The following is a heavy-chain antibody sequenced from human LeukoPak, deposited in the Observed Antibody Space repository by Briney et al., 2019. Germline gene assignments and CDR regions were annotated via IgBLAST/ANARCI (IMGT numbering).Heavy chain of an antibody. Sequence: SSETLSLTCAVYGGSFSGYYWSRIRQPPGKGLEWIGEINHSGSTNYNPSLKSRVTISVDTSKNQFSLKLSSVTAADTAVYYCARAYSSSWYWNWFDPWGQGTLVTVSS. V-gene: IGHV4-34*01. D-gene: IGHD6-13*01. CDR3: ARAYSSSWYWNWFDP. J-gene: IGHJ5*02. CDR2: INHSGST. CDR1: GGSFSGYY.